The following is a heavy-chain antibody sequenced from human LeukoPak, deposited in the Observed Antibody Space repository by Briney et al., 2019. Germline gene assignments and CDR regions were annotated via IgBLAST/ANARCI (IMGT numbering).Heavy chain of an antibody. V-gene: IGHV1-2*02. CDR2: INPNSGGT. D-gene: IGHD2-15*01. Sequence: GASVKVSCKASGYTFTGDYMHWVRQAPGQGLEWMGWINPNSGGTNYAQKFQGRVTMTRDTSISTAYMELSRLRSDDTAVYYCARSGYCSGGSCFMFDYWGQGTLVTVSS. J-gene: IGHJ4*02. CDR3: ARSGYCSGGSCFMFDY. CDR1: GYTFTGDY.